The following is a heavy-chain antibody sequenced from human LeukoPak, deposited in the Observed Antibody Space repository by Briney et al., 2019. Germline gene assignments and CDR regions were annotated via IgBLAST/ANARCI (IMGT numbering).Heavy chain of an antibody. J-gene: IGHJ6*02. D-gene: IGHD6-13*01. CDR2: FDPEDGET. Sequence: ASVKVSCKVSGYTLTELSMHWGRQAPGKGLEWMGGFDPEDGETIYAQKFQGRVTMTEDTSTDTAYMELSSLRSEDTAVYYCATVGSSTPSYYYYGMDVWGQGTTVTVSS. V-gene: IGHV1-24*01. CDR1: GYTLTELS. CDR3: ATVGSSTPSYYYYGMDV.